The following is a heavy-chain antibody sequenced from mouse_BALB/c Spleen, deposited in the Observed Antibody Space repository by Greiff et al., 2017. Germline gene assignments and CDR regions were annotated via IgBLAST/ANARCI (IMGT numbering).Heavy chain of an antibody. V-gene: IGHV14-3*02. CDR2: IDPANGNT. D-gene: IGHD2-1*01. Sequence: EVQLHQSGAELVKPGASVKLSCTASGFNIKDTYMHWVKQRPEQGLEWIGRIDPANGNTKYDPKFQGKATITADTSSNTAYLQLSSLTSEDTAVYYCVALYGNYADYWGQGTTLTVSS. CDR3: VALYGNYADY. CDR1: GFNIKDTY. J-gene: IGHJ2*01.